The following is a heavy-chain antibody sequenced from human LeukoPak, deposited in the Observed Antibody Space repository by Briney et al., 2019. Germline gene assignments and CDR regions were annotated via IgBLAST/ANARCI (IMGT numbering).Heavy chain of an antibody. CDR1: GFTFSSYA. J-gene: IGHJ4*02. CDR3: ARDHASLY. Sequence: GGSLRLSCAASGFTFSSYAMRWVRQAPGKGLEWVAVISYDGSNKYYADSVKGRFTISRDNSKNTLYLQMNSLRAEDTAVYYCARDHASLYWGQGTLVTVSS. V-gene: IGHV3-30-3*01. CDR2: ISYDGSNK.